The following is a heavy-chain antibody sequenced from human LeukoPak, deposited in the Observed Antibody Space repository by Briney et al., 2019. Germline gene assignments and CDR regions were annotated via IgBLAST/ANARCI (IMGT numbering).Heavy chain of an antibody. CDR3: AKDSVTTGFDY. CDR2: ISYDGSNK. J-gene: IGHJ4*02. D-gene: IGHD1-1*01. V-gene: IGHV3-30*18. CDR1: GFTFSSYG. Sequence: GRSLRLSCAASGFTFSSYGMHWVRQAPGKGLEWVAVISYDGSNKYYADSVKGRFTISRDNSKNTLYLQMNSLRAEDTAVYYCAKDSVTTGFDYWGQGTLVTVSS.